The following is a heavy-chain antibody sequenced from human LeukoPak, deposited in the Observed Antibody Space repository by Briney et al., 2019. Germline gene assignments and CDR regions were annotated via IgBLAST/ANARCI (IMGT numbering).Heavy chain of an antibody. D-gene: IGHD2-2*01. CDR1: GFTFSSYW. CDR3: ATQPKDIVVIPAAMDY. CDR2: IKQDGSEK. J-gene: IGHJ4*02. V-gene: IGHV3-7*01. Sequence: PGGSLRLSCAASGFTFSSYWMSWVRQAPGKGLEWVANIKQDGSEKYYVDSVKGRFTISRDNAKNSLYLQMNSLRAEDTAVYYCATQPKDIVVIPAAMDYWGQGTLVTVSS.